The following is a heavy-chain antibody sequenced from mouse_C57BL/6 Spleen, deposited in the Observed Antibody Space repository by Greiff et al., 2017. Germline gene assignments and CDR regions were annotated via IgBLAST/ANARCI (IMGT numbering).Heavy chain of an antibody. CDR3: ARALYGSRYVG. J-gene: IGHJ2*01. CDR1: GFTFTDYY. D-gene: IGHD1-1*01. CDR2: IRNKANGYTT. Sequence: EVMLVESGGGLVQPGGSLSLSCAASGFTFTDYYMSWVRQPPGKALEWLGFIRNKANGYTTEYSASVKGRFTISRDTSPSILYLQLNALRAEDRAGYGCARALYGSRYVGWGQGTTLTVSS. V-gene: IGHV7-3*01.